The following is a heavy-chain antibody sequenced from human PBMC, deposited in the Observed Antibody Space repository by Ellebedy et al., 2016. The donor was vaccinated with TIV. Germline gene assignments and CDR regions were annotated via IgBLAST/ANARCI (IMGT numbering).Heavy chain of an antibody. Sequence: SGPTLVKPTQTLTLTCTFSGFSLSSSRLSVSWIRQPPGKALEWLARIDWDDDKFYSTSIRTRVTISKDSSENQVVLTITNMDPEDTATYYCARISSGWGFDYWGQGALVTVSS. CDR2: IDWDDDK. CDR3: ARISSGWGFDY. J-gene: IGHJ4*02. D-gene: IGHD6-19*01. V-gene: IGHV2-70*17. CDR1: GFSLSSSRLS.